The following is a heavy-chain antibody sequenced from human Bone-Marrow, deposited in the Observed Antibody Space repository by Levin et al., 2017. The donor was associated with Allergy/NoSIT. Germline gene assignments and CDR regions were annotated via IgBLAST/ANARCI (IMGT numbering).Heavy chain of an antibody. D-gene: IGHD1-14*01. CDR3: VLEALPSRSRRDDNWFDP. J-gene: IGHJ5*02. CDR2: ISGSGGST. CDR1: GFTFSSYA. V-gene: IGHV3-23*01. Sequence: RGESLKISCAASGFTFSSYAMSWVRQAPGKGLEWVSAISGSGGSTYYADSVKGRFTISRDNSKNTLYLQMNSLRAEDTAVYYCVLEALPSRSRRDDNWFDPWGQGTLVTVSS.